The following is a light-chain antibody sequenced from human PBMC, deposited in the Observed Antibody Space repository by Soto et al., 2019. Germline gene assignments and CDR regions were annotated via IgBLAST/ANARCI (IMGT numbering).Light chain of an antibody. V-gene: IGKV3-20*01. CDR3: QQYGSSSSS. J-gene: IGKJ2*03. CDR1: QSVSRGY. CDR2: GAS. Sequence: EIVLTQSPGTLSLSPGERATLSCRASQSVSRGYLAWYQQKPGQPPRLLMYGASSRATGIPDRFSGSGSGTDFTLTISRLEPEDCAVYYCQQYGSSSSSFGQGTKLEIK.